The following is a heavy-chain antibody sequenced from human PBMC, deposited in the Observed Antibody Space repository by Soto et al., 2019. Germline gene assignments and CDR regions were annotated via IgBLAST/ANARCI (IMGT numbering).Heavy chain of an antibody. V-gene: IGHV3-33*01. CDR1: GFTFSSYG. Sequence: QVQLVESGGGVVQPGRSLRLSCAASGFTFSSYGMHWVRQAPGKGLEWVAVIWYDGSNKYYADSVKGRFTISRDNSKNTLYLHMTSLRAEDTAVYYCATQLVDPRPAYYYYYMDVWGKGTTVTVSS. CDR2: IWYDGSNK. D-gene: IGHD6-6*01. CDR3: ATQLVDPRPAYYYYYMDV. J-gene: IGHJ6*03.